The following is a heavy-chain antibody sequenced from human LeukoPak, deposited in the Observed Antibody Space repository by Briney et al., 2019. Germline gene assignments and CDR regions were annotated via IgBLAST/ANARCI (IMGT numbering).Heavy chain of an antibody. J-gene: IGHJ4*02. CDR1: GFTFSTYS. D-gene: IGHD2-8*02. V-gene: IGHV3-7*01. CDR2: IKQDGSEK. Sequence: PGGSLRLSCAASGFTFSTYSLNWVRQAPGKGLEWVANIKQDGSEKSYVDSVKGRLTISRDNAKNALYLQMNSLRAEDTAVYYCATVLRGGFDYWGQGTLVTVSS. CDR3: ATVLRGGFDY.